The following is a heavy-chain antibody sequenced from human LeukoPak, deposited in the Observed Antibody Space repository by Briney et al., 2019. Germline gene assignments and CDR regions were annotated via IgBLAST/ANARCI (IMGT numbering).Heavy chain of an antibody. Sequence: PGGSLRLSCAASGFTFSSYGMHWVRQAPGKGLEWEAVISYDGSNKYYADSVKGRFTISRDNSKNTLYLQMNSLRAEDTAVYYCAKDNYYDSSGYLDYWGQGTLVTVSS. CDR3: AKDNYYDSSGYLDY. J-gene: IGHJ4*02. CDR2: ISYDGSNK. CDR1: GFTFSSYG. D-gene: IGHD3-22*01. V-gene: IGHV3-30*18.